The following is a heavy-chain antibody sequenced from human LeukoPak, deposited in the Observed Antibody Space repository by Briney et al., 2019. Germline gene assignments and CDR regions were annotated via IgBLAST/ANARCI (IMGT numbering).Heavy chain of an antibody. CDR1: GYTFTSYA. CDR3: ARVRGAWPQNWFDP. V-gene: IGHV7-4-1*02. J-gene: IGHJ5*02. Sequence: ASVKVSCKASGYTFTSYATNWVRQAPGQGLEWMGWINTNTGNPTYAQGFTGRFVFSLDTSVSTAYLQISSLKAEDTAVYYCARVRGAWPQNWFDPWGQGTLVTVSS. D-gene: IGHD3-10*01. CDR2: INTNTGNP.